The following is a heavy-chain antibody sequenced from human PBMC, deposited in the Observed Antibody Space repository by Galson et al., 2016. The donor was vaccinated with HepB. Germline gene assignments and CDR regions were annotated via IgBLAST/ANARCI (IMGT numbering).Heavy chain of an antibody. V-gene: IGHV4-39*02. CDR2: ISYHGKT. CDR1: GGSISSSHSYY. J-gene: IGHJ4*02. CDR3: ASDDY. Sequence: ETLSLTCPVSGGSISSSHSYYWGWIRQPPGRGLEWIGTISYHGKTYYHPSLKSRVPISVDTSRNQFSLRLSSLTATDTAVYYCASDDYWGQGTLVTVSS.